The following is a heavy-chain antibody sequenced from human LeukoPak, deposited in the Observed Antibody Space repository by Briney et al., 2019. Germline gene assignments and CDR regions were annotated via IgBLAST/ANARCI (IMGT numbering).Heavy chain of an antibody. CDR1: GYRFTSYW. CDR2: IYPGDSDT. J-gene: IGHJ4*02. V-gene: IGHV5-51*01. Sequence: GESLKISCKGSGYRFTSYWIGWVRPMPGKGLEWMGIIYPGDSDTRYSPSFQGQVTISADKSISTAYLQWSSLKASDTAMYYCASRTVWGGYYFDYWGQGTLVTVSS. D-gene: IGHD2-21*01. CDR3: ASRTVWGGYYFDY.